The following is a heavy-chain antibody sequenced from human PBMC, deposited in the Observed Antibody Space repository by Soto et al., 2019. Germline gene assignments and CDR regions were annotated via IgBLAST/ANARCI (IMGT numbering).Heavy chain of an antibody. CDR2: ITGSGSNT. J-gene: IGHJ4*02. D-gene: IGHD2-2*01. CDR1: GFTFSSYW. V-gene: IGHV3-23*01. Sequence: PGGSLRLSCAASGFTFSSYWMHWVRQAPGKGLEWVSRITGSGSNTYYVDSVKGRFTISRDNSKNTLYLQMNSLRAEDTAVYYCAKLGSSSWSPHYYFDYWGQGTLVTVSS. CDR3: AKLGSSSWSPHYYFDY.